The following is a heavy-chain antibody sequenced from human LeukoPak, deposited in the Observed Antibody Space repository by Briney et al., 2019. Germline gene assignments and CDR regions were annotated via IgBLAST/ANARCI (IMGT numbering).Heavy chain of an antibody. D-gene: IGHD6-19*01. CDR1: GFTFSSYA. V-gene: IGHV3-23*01. CDR2: ISGSGGST. Sequence: GGSLRLSCAASGFTFSSYAMSWVRQAPGKGLEWVSAISGSGGSTCYADSVKGRFSISRDNSKNTLYLQMNSLRAEDTAVYYCAKEARSSSVSPSIDPWGQGTLVTVSS. CDR3: AKEARSSSVSPSIDP. J-gene: IGHJ5*02.